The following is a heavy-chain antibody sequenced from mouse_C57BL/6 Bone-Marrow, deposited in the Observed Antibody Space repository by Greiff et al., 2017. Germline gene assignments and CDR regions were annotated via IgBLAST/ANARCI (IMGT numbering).Heavy chain of an antibody. D-gene: IGHD2-10*01. J-gene: IGHJ2*01. CDR3: ARAAYYGNGGVFDY. CDR2: IYPGSGST. CDR1: GYTFPSYW. V-gene: IGHV1-55*01. Sequence: VKLQQPGAELVKPGASVKMSCKASGYTFPSYWITWVKQRPGQGLEWIGDIYPGSGSTNYNEKFKSKATLTVDTSSSTAYMQLSSRTSEDSAVYYCARAAYYGNGGVFDYWGQGTTLTVSS.